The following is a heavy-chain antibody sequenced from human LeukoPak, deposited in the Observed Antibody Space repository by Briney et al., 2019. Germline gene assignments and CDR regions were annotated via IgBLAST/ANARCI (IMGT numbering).Heavy chain of an antibody. CDR2: IYHSGST. CDR3: ARAGPTVVTPFDY. Sequence: SETLSLTCTVSGYSISSGYYWGWIRQPPGKGLEWIGSIYHSGSTYYNPSLKSRVTISVDTSKNQFSLKLSSVTAADTAVYYCARAGPTVVTPFDYWGQGTLVTVSS. CDR1: GYSISSGYY. V-gene: IGHV4-38-2*02. D-gene: IGHD4-23*01. J-gene: IGHJ4*02.